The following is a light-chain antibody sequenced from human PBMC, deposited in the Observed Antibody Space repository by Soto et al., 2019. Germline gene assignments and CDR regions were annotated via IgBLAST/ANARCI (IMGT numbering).Light chain of an antibody. CDR2: EGS. J-gene: IGLJ1*01. CDR3: CSYAGSSTVV. V-gene: IGLV2-23*03. CDR1: SSDVGSYNL. Sequence: QSALTQPASVSGSPGQSITISCTGTSSDVGSYNLVSWYQQHPGKAPKVMIYEGSKRPSGVSNRFSGSKSGNTASLTISGLQAEDEADYYCCSYAGSSTVVFGTGTKLTVL.